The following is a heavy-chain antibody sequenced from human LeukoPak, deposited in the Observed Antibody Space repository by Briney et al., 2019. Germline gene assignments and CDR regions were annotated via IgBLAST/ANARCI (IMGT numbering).Heavy chain of an antibody. CDR1: GDSVSINSAA. V-gene: IGHV6-1*01. CDR3: ARERGGGWYGNYYYGMDV. CDR2: TYYRSKWYN. D-gene: IGHD6-19*01. J-gene: IGHJ6*02. Sequence: SQTLSLTSAISGDSVSINSAAWNWIRQSPSRGLEWLGRTYYRSKWYNDYAVSVKSRITINPDTSKNQFSLQLNSVTPEDTAVYYCARERGGGWYGNYYYGMDVWGQGTTVTVSS.